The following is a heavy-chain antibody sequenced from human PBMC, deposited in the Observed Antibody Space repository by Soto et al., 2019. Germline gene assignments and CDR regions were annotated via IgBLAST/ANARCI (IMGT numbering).Heavy chain of an antibody. CDR3: ARHKLNYPYFDY. Sequence: GASKKISSKGSGYSFSSYWIGWVRHMPEEGLEWRGIIYPCDSDTKDNPFFQGHVTISADKSITPSYLQWSRLKASDAAIYYCARHKLNYPYFDYWGQGTLVTVSS. J-gene: IGHJ4*02. CDR2: IYPCDSDT. V-gene: IGHV5-51*01. D-gene: IGHD1-7*01. CDR1: GYSFSSYW.